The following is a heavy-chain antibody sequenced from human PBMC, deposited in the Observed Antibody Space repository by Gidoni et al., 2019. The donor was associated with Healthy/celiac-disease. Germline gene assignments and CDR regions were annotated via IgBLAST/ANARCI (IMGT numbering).Heavy chain of an antibody. Sequence: QLQLQESGPGLVKPSETLSLTCTVSGGSIRSSSYYWCWIRQPPGKGLEWIGSIYYSGSTYYNPSLKSRVTISVDTSKNQFSLKLSSVTAADTAVYYCAREQHVYCSGGSCYSYWFDPWGQGTLVTVSS. V-gene: IGHV4-39*07. D-gene: IGHD2-15*01. CDR3: AREQHVYCSGGSCYSYWFDP. CDR2: IYYSGST. J-gene: IGHJ5*02. CDR1: GGSIRSSSYY.